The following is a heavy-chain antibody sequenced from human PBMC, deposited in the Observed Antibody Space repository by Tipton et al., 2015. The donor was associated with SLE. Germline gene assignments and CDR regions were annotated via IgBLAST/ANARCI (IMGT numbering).Heavy chain of an antibody. CDR1: GDSITRSNNY. J-gene: IGHJ3*02. Sequence: TLSLTCTVSGDSITRSNNYWGWIRQPPRKVLEWIGSVSYTGSTFYNPSLKSPVSISVDTSKNQFSLNLSSVTAADTAVYYCGKNMGLYGFDAFDIWGQGTLVTVSS. CDR3: GKNMGLYGFDAFDI. CDR2: VSYTGST. V-gene: IGHV4-39*01. D-gene: IGHD3-10*01.